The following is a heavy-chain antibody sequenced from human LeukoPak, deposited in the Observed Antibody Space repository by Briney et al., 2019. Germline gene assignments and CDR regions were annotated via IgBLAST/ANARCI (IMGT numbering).Heavy chain of an antibody. D-gene: IGHD5-18*01. CDR1: GGSIRSSYYY. V-gene: IGHV4-39*07. Sequence: SETLSLTCTVSGGSIRSSYYYWGWIRQPPGKGLEWIGEINHSGSTNYNPSLKSRVTISVDTSKNQFSLKLSSVTAADTAVYYCARQYRGYSYGLRPYYFDYWGQGTLVTVTS. CDR3: ARQYRGYSYGLRPYYFDY. J-gene: IGHJ4*02. CDR2: INHSGST.